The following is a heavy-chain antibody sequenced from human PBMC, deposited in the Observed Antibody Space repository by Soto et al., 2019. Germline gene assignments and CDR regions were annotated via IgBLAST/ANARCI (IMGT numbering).Heavy chain of an antibody. CDR1: GGSFSGYY. Sequence: SETLSLTCAVYGGSFSGYYWSWIRQPPGKGLEWIGEINHSGSTNYNPSLKSRVTISVDTSKNQFSLKLSSVTAADTAVYYCARGDGVWGVITYYYYYYGMDVWGQGTTV. V-gene: IGHV4-34*01. J-gene: IGHJ6*02. CDR3: ARGDGVWGVITYYYYYYGMDV. CDR2: INHSGST. D-gene: IGHD3-10*01.